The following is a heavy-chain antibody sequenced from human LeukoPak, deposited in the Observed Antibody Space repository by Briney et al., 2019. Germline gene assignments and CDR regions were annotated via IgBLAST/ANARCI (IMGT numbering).Heavy chain of an antibody. CDR1: GYTFTSYG. J-gene: IGHJ5*02. Sequence: ASVKVSCKASGYTFTSYGISWVRQAPGQGLEWMGWISAYNGKTNYAQKLQGTVTMTTDTSTSTAYLELRSLRSDDTAVYYCARDFLGRFGELIMGEYNWFDPWGQGTLVTVSS. D-gene: IGHD3-10*01. CDR3: ARDFLGRFGELIMGEYNWFDP. V-gene: IGHV1-18*01. CDR2: ISAYNGKT.